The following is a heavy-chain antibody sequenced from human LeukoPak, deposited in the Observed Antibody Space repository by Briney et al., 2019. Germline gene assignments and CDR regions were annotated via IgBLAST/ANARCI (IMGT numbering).Heavy chain of an antibody. CDR3: ARDRYYGSGSYYNVFDY. CDR1: GYTFTGYY. D-gene: IGHD3-10*01. J-gene: IGHJ4*02. Sequence: ASVKVSCKASGYTFTGYYMHWVRQAPGQGLEWMGRIDPNSGVTKYAQKLQGRVTMTRDTSISTAYMDLSRLRSDDTAVYYCARDRYYGSGSYYNVFDYWGQGTLVTVSS. V-gene: IGHV1-2*06. CDR2: IDPNSGVT.